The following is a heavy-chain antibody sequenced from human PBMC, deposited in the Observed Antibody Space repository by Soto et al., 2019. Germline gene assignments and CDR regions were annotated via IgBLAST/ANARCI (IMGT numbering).Heavy chain of an antibody. J-gene: IGHJ4*02. Sequence: PGGSLRLSCAASGFTFSTYVMTWVRQAPGKGLEWVSSISGDSGSTLSADSVQGRFTISRDNSKNTLYLQMNSLRAEDTAVYYCASCSSGSCYRSKPLDYWGQGIMVTVSS. CDR1: GFTFSTYV. D-gene: IGHD2-15*01. CDR3: ASCSSGSCYRSKPLDY. V-gene: IGHV3-23*01. CDR2: ISGDSGST.